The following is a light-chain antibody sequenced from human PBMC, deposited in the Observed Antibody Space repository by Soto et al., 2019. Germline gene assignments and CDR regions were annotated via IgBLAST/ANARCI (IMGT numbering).Light chain of an antibody. V-gene: IGLV1-44*01. CDR3: AAWDVSLVV. CDR1: SSNIGTNT. Sequence: QAVVTQPPSASGTPGQRVTISCSGSSSNIGTNTVIWYQQLPGAAPKLLIYSDNPRPSGVPDRFAGSKSGTSASLAISGLQYEDEADYYCAAWDVSLVVFGGGTKLTVL. CDR2: SDN. J-gene: IGLJ2*01.